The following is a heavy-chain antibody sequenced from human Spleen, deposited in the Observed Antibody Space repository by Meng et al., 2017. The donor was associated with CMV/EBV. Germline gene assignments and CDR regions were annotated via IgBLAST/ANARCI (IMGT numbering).Heavy chain of an antibody. Sequence: SSGGYYWSWIRQHPGKGLECIGYIYYSGSTYYNPSLKSRITISVDASKNQFSLKLSSVTAADTAVYYCARATVYGSGSSSYIWFDPWGQGTLVTVSS. J-gene: IGHJ5*02. CDR2: IYYSGST. CDR3: ARATVYGSGSSSYIWFDP. V-gene: IGHV4-31*02. D-gene: IGHD3-10*01. CDR1: SSGGYY.